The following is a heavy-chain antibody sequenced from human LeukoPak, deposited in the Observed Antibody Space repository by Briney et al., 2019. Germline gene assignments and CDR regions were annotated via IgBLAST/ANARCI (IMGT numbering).Heavy chain of an antibody. D-gene: IGHD1-26*01. Sequence: GGSLRLSCAASGFTFSSYWMSWVRQAPGKGLEWVANIKQDGSEKYYVDSVKGRFTISGDNAKNSLYLQMNSLRAEDTAVYYCARVVVGAINWFDPWGQGTLVTVSS. J-gene: IGHJ5*02. CDR1: GFTFSSYW. CDR2: IKQDGSEK. V-gene: IGHV3-7*01. CDR3: ARVVVGAINWFDP.